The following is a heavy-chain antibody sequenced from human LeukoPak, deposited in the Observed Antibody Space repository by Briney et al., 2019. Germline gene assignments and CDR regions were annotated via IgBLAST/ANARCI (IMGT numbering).Heavy chain of an antibody. V-gene: IGHV1-18*04. D-gene: IGHD1-1*01. Sequence: ASVKVSYKASGYTFTGYYMHWVRQAPGQGLEWMGWISAYNGNTNYAQKLQGRVTMTTDTSTSTAYMELRSLRSDDTAVYYCARGRDWNGRWFDPWGQGTLVTVSS. CDR1: GYTFTGYY. CDR2: ISAYNGNT. J-gene: IGHJ5*02. CDR3: ARGRDWNGRWFDP.